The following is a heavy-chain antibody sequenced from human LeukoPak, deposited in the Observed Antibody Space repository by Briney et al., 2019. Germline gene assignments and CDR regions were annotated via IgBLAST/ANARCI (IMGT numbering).Heavy chain of an antibody. CDR3: ARGLRPIMVRPRGNWFDP. D-gene: IGHD3-10*01. V-gene: IGHV4-34*01. J-gene: IGHJ5*02. Sequence: RVIISVDTSKNQFSLKLSSVTAADTAVYYCARGLRPIMVRPRGNWFDPWGQGILVTVSS.